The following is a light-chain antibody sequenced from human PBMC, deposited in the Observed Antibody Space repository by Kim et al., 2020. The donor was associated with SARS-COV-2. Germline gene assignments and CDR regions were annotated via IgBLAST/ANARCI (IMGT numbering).Light chain of an antibody. CDR3: QQYKDWPPGYT. CDR2: GAS. J-gene: IGKJ2*01. CDR1: QSVINN. Sequence: SPGERATLSCRASQSVINNLAWYQQKPGQAPRLLIYGASTRAAGISARFSGSGTGTEFTLTISNLQSEDVAVYYCQQYKDWPPGYTFGQGTKLEI. V-gene: IGKV3-15*01.